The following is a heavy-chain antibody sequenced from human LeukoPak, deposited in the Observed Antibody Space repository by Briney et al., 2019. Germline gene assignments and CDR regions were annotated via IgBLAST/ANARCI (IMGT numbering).Heavy chain of an antibody. CDR1: GLPLSLCA. D-gene: IGHD3-22*01. CDR3: AKDHDSSGYQGGPFDY. Sequence: GSLTLPCTVSGLPLSLCAKNGVPRAPGKGLVWVTDISGSGGSTYYADSVKGRFTISRDNSKNTLYLQMNSLRAEDTAVYYCAKDHDSSGYQGGPFDYWGQGTLVTVSS. J-gene: IGHJ4*02. V-gene: IGHV3-23*01. CDR2: ISGSGGST.